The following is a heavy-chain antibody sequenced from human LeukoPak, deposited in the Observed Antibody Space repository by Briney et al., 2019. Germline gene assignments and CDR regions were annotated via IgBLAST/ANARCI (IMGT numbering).Heavy chain of an antibody. J-gene: IGHJ4*02. CDR2: IGIAADT. V-gene: IGHV3-13*04. Sequence: SGGSLRLSCAASGCAFSSYDMHWVRQATGKGLEWVSGIGIAADTYYAGSVKGRFTISRDNVKNSLYLQMNSLRAGDTAVYYCVRAVYCSGGSCTLLPPLWGQGALVTVSS. CDR1: GCAFSSYD. CDR3: VRAVYCSGGSCTLLPPL. D-gene: IGHD2-15*01.